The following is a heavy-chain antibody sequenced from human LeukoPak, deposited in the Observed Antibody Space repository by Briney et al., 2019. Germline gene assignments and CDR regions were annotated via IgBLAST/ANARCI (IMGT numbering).Heavy chain of an antibody. CDR1: GFTFSNYA. J-gene: IGHJ4*02. CDR3: ARGAYYFDY. CDR2: ISSNGGST. V-gene: IGHV3-64*01. Sequence: GGSLRLSCAASGFTFSNYAMYWVRQAPGKGLEYVSGISSNGGSTSYGNFVKGRFTISRDNSKSTLYLQVGSLRAEDTAVYYCARGAYYFDYWGQGTLVTVSS.